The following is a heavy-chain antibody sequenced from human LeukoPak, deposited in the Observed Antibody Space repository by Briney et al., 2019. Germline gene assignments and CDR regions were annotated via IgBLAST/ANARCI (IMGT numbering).Heavy chain of an antibody. Sequence: SETLSLTCAVSGGSINSHYWGWIRQPPGKGLEWIGDIYYTGRNNYNPSLKSRVTISVDTSKNLLSLTLTSVLAADTAIYYCVRRDTGCNYFHYWGQGVLLTVSS. CDR3: VRRDTGCNYFHY. V-gene: IGHV4-59*08. D-gene: IGHD5-12*01. CDR2: IYYTGRN. CDR1: GGSINSHY. J-gene: IGHJ4*02.